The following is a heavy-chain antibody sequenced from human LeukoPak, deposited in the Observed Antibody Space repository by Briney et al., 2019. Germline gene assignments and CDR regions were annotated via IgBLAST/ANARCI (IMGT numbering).Heavy chain of an antibody. CDR2: IIPLLGTA. D-gene: IGHD3-22*01. CDR1: GGTFSTYA. CDR3: ASNTNYYENTGHYVFDS. J-gene: IGHJ4*02. Sequence: ASVTVSCKASGGTFSTYAISWVRQAPGQGLEWMGGIIPLLGTANYAQKFQGRLTITADEFTGTAYMELSSLRSEDTAVFYCASNTNYYENTGHYVFDSWGQGTLVTVSS. V-gene: IGHV1-69*13.